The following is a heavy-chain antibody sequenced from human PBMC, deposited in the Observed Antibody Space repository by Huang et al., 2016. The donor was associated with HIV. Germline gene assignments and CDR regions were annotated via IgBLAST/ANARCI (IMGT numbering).Heavy chain of an antibody. V-gene: IGHV3-11*01. Sequence: QVQLVESGGGLVKPGGSLRLSCAASGFPFSDHHMSWIRQALGKGVDGISYIRESGVVLYDADSVKGRFTISRDNAKNSLYLQMNSLRVEDTAIYYCTRDDDYTVTIDLWGQGTLVTVSS. CDR1: GFPFSDHH. CDR3: TRDDDYTVTIDL. D-gene: IGHD4-17*01. J-gene: IGHJ5*02. CDR2: IRESGVVL.